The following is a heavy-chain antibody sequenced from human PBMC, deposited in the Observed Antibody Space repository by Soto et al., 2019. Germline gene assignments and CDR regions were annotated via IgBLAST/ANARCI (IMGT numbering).Heavy chain of an antibody. J-gene: IGHJ6*02. CDR1: GYTLTELS. D-gene: IGHD4-17*01. Sequence: ASVKVSCKVSGYTLTELSMHWVRQAPGQGLEWMGGIIPTFGTANYAQKFQGRVTITADESTSTAYMELSSLRSEDTAVYYCARDGGYGDYYGMDVWGQGTTVTVSS. CDR3: ARDGGYGDYYGMDV. V-gene: IGHV1-69*13. CDR2: IIPTFGTA.